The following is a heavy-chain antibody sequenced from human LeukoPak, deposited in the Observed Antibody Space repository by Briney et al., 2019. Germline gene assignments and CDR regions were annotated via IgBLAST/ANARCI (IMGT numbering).Heavy chain of an antibody. V-gene: IGHV3-23*01. CDR3: AKDRLLWFGELDY. J-gene: IGHJ4*02. D-gene: IGHD3-10*01. CDR1: GFTFSSYA. Sequence: GGSLRLSCAASGFTFSSYAISWVRQAPGKGLEWVSAISGSGGSTYYADSVKGRFTISRDNSKNTLYVQMNSLRAEDTAVYYSAKDRLLWFGELDYWGQGTLVTVSS. CDR2: ISGSGGST.